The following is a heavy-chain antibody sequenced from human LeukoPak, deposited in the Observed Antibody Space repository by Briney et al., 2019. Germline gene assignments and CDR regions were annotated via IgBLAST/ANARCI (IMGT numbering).Heavy chain of an antibody. J-gene: IGHJ4*02. CDR3: ARAGVYGGYDFDY. Sequence: PGGSLRLSCAASGFTFSSYEMNWVRQAPGKGLEWVSYISSSGSTIYYADSVKGRFTISRDNAKNSLYLQMNSLRAEDTAVYYCARAGVYGGYDFDYWGQGTLVTVSS. D-gene: IGHD4-23*01. CDR1: GFTFSSYE. V-gene: IGHV3-48*03. CDR2: ISSSGSTI.